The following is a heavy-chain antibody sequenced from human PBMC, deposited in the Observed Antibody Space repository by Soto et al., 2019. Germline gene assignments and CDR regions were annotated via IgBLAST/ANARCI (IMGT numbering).Heavy chain of an antibody. V-gene: IGHV1-18*01. Sequence: GASVKVSCKASGYKFTSFVISWVRQAPGLGLEWMGWISARNGKTNYAQNLQGRVTMTRDTSTSTVYMELSSLRSEDTAVYYCARDFGSSWYGPWGQGTLVTVSS. CDR1: GYKFTSFV. CDR3: ARDFGSSWYGP. D-gene: IGHD6-13*01. CDR2: ISARNGKT. J-gene: IGHJ5*02.